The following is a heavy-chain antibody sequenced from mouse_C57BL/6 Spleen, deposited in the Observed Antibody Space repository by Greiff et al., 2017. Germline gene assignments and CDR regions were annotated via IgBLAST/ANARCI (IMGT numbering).Heavy chain of an antibody. D-gene: IGHD4-1*01. J-gene: IGHJ1*03. CDR1: GFSLTSYA. CDR2: IWTGGGT. CDR3: AREPGRKTDWYFDV. Sequence: VQLVESGPGLVAPSQSLSITCTVSGFSLTSYAISWVRQPPGKGLEWLGVIWTGGGTNYNSALKSRLSISKDNSKSQVFLKMNSLQTDDTARYYCAREPGRKTDWYFDVWGTGTAVTVSS. V-gene: IGHV2-9-1*01.